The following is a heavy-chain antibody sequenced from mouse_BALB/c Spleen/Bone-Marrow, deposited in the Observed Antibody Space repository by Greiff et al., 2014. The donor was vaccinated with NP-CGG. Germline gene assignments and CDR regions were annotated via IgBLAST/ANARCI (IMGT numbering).Heavy chain of an antibody. Sequence: QVQLKESGAELAKPGASVKMSCKASGYTFTSYWMHWVKQRPGQGLEWIGYINPSTGYTEYNQKFKDKATLTADKSSSTAYMQLSSLTSEDSAVYYCAREGYYGSPFAYWGQGTQVTVSA. V-gene: IGHV1-7*01. CDR2: INPSTGYT. CDR1: GYTFTSYW. CDR3: AREGYYGSPFAY. J-gene: IGHJ3*01. D-gene: IGHD1-1*01.